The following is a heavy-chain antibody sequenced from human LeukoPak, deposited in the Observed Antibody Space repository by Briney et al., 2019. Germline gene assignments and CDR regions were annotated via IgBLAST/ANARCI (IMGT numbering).Heavy chain of an antibody. Sequence: GGSLRLSCAASGFTVSSNYMNWVRQAPGKGLEWVSYISSSGSTIYYADSVKGRFTISRDNAKNSLYLQMNSLRAEDTALYYCAKDMEWELLMAFDIWGQGTMVTVSS. J-gene: IGHJ3*02. V-gene: IGHV3-48*04. CDR3: AKDMEWELLMAFDI. CDR2: ISSSGSTI. D-gene: IGHD1-26*01. CDR1: GFTVSSNY.